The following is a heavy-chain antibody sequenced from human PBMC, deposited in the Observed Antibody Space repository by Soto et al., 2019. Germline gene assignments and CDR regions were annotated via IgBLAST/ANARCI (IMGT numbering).Heavy chain of an antibody. J-gene: IGHJ4*02. CDR2: ISAYDGQT. CDR3: ARVWYYDSSGYYAFDY. V-gene: IGHV1-18*01. D-gene: IGHD3-22*01. CDR1: GDGFSNYG. Sequence: QVQLVQSGAEVKKPGASVRVSCKASGDGFSNYGFSWVRQAPGQGLEGLGWISAYDGQTNYTKKFQGRVTMTTDTSSSTAVMELRSLRSDDTAVYYCARVWYYDSSGYYAFDYWGLGTLVTVSA.